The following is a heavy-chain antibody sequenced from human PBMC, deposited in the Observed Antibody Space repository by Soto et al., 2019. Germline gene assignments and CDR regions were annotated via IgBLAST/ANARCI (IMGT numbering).Heavy chain of an antibody. CDR3: ARVGGSGSYAYYYYMDV. J-gene: IGHJ6*03. D-gene: IGHD3-10*01. CDR2: INHSGST. CDR1: GGSFSGYY. Sequence: SETLSLTCAVYGGSFSGYYWSWIRQPPGKGLEWIGEINHSGSTNYNPSLKSRVTISVDTSKNQFSLKLSSVTAADTAVYYCARVGGSGSYAYYYYMDVWGKGTTVTVSS. V-gene: IGHV4-34*01.